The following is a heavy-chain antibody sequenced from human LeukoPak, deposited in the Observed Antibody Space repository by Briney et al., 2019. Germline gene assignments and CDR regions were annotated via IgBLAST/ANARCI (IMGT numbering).Heavy chain of an antibody. D-gene: IGHD5-18*01. CDR2: IYSSGST. Sequence: SETLSLTCTVSGGSISSYYWSWIRQPAGKGLEWIGRIYSSGSTNYNPSLKSRVTMSVDTSKNQFSLKLSSVTAADTAVYYCARGPWIQFRFEPWGQGTLVTVSS. CDR1: GGSISSYY. CDR3: ARGPWIQFRFEP. J-gene: IGHJ5*02. V-gene: IGHV4-4*07.